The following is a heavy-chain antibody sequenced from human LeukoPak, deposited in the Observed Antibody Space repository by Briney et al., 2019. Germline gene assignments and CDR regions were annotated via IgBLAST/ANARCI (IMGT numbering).Heavy chain of an antibody. J-gene: IGHJ5*02. V-gene: IGHV1-18*04. CDR2: ISAYNNNT. CDR1: GYTFTGYY. D-gene: IGHD1-1*01. CDR3: ARVQYNWSDKHQWFDP. Sequence: ASVKVSCKASGYTFTGYYMHWVRQAPGQGLEWMGWISAYNNNTSFAQKFQDRVSMTTDTSTGTAYVELRSLRSDDTAIYYCARVQYNWSDKHQWFDPWGQGTLVTVSS.